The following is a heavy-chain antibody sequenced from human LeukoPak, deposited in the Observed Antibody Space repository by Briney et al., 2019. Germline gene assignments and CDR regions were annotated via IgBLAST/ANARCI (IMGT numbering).Heavy chain of an antibody. CDR3: ARWGILAAAGTGDDAFDI. J-gene: IGHJ3*02. V-gene: IGHV3-7*01. Sequence: PGGSLRLSCAASGFHFSSYWMSWVRQAPGKGLEWVANIKQDGSEKYYVDSVKGRFTISRDNAKNSLYLQMNSLRAEDTAVYYCARWGILAAAGTGDDAFDIWGQGTMVTVSS. CDR2: IKQDGSEK. CDR1: GFHFSSYW. D-gene: IGHD6-13*01.